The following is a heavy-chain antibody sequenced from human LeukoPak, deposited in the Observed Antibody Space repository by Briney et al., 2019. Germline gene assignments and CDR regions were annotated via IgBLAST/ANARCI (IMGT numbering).Heavy chain of an antibody. D-gene: IGHD2-2*01. J-gene: IGHJ4*02. CDR2: ISSSSSYI. CDR3: ARDPYCSSTSCPFDH. Sequence: GGSLRLSCAASGFTFSSYSMYWVRQAPGKGLEWVSSISSSSSYIYYADSVKGRFTISRDNAKNSLYLQMNSLRAEDTAVYYCARDPYCSSTSCPFDHWGQGTLVTVSS. V-gene: IGHV3-21*01. CDR1: GFTFSSYS.